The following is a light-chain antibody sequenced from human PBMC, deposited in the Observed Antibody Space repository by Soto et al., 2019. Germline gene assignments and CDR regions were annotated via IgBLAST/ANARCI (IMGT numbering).Light chain of an antibody. CDR2: DNS. CDR3: GTWDSSLSVVV. CDR1: YSNIGSNF. V-gene: IGLV1-51*01. J-gene: IGLJ2*01. Sequence: QSVLTQSSSVSAAAGQKVSISCSGSYSNIGSNFVSWYQHFPGSAPKLVIYDNSQRPSGIPDRCSGSKSGSSATLGITGLQTGDEADYYCGTWDSSLSVVVFGGGTKLTVL.